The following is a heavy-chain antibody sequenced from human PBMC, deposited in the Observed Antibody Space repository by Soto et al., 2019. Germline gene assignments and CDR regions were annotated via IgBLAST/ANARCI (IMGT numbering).Heavy chain of an antibody. V-gene: IGHV4-31*03. CDR1: GDSIRGGGHY. Sequence: QVQLQESGPGLVKPSQTLSLTCSVSGDSIRGGGHYWNWIRQLPGKRVEWIGYVYHSGSTHYNPRRRGRLTISIDTSKNPFSLRLISVTAADTALYYCARDTGLAPTVWGYWGHGTQVTVSS. CDR3: ARDTGLAPTVWGY. J-gene: IGHJ4*03. D-gene: IGHD7-27*01. CDR2: VYHSGST.